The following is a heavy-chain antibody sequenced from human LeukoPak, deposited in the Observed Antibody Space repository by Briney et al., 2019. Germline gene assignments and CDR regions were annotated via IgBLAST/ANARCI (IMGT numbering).Heavy chain of an antibody. CDR1: GYTLTSYY. Sequence: ASVKVSCKASGYTLTSYYMHWVRQAPGQGLEWMGIINPSGGSTSYAQKFQGRVTMTRDTSTSTVYMELSSLRSEDTAVYYCARDGRKGVSYAYYDFWSGYYLAWGQGTLVTVS. CDR2: INPSGGST. CDR3: ARDGRKGVSYAYYDFWSGYYLA. J-gene: IGHJ5*02. D-gene: IGHD3-3*01. V-gene: IGHV1-46*01.